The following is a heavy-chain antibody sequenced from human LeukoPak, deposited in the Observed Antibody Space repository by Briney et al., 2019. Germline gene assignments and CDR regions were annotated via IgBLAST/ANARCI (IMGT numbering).Heavy chain of an antibody. Sequence: GASVKVSCKASGGTFSSYAISWVRQAPGQGLEWMGGIIPIFGTANYAQKLQGRVTMTTDTSTSTAYMELRSLRSDDTAVYYCARDSSLFYGSGDYWGQGTLVTVSS. V-gene: IGHV1-69*05. CDR3: ARDSSLFYGSGDY. J-gene: IGHJ4*02. D-gene: IGHD3-10*01. CDR2: IIPIFGTA. CDR1: GGTFSSYA.